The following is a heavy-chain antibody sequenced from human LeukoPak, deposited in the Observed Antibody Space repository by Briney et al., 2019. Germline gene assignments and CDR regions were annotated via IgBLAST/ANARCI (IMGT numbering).Heavy chain of an antibody. CDR1: GYTFAGYY. D-gene: IGHD4-23*01. J-gene: IGHJ6*02. Sequence: ASVKVSCKASGYTFAGYYMHWVRQAPGQGLEWMGWIKPNSGGTNYAQKFQGRVTMTRDTSISTAYMELSRLRSDDTAVYYCARDLYGGNSPYYYYYGMDVWGQGTTVTVSS. CDR2: IKPNSGGT. CDR3: ARDLYGGNSPYYYYYGMDV. V-gene: IGHV1-2*02.